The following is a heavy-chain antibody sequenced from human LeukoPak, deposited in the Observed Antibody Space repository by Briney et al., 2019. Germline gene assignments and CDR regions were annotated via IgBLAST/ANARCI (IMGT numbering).Heavy chain of an antibody. CDR1: GFTFSSYS. D-gene: IGHD6-19*01. CDR3: ARERSHTAGYSSGWLFDY. V-gene: IGHV3-21*01. Sequence: PGGSLRLSCAASGFTFSSYSMNWVRQAPGKGLEWVSSISSSSSYIYYADSVKGRFTISRDNAKNSLYLQMNSLRAEDTAVYYCARERSHTAGYSSGWLFDYWGQGTLVTVSS. J-gene: IGHJ4*02. CDR2: ISSSSSYI.